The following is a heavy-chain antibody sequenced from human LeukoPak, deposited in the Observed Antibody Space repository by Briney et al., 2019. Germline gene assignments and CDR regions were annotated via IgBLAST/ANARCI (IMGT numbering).Heavy chain of an antibody. Sequence: ASVKVSCKASGYTFTSYGISWVRQAPGQGLEWTGWISAYNGNTNYAQKLQGRVTMTTDTSTGTAYMELRSLRSDDTAVYYCARDRDVERYYYYYYMDVWGKGTTVTVSS. V-gene: IGHV1-18*01. J-gene: IGHJ6*03. D-gene: IGHD3-10*01. CDR3: ARDRDVERYYYYYYMDV. CDR2: ISAYNGNT. CDR1: GYTFTSYG.